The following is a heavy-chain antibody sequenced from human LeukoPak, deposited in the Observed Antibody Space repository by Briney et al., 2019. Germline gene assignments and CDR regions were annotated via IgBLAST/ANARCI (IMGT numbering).Heavy chain of an antibody. V-gene: IGHV3-53*01. CDR1: GFTVSSNY. J-gene: IGHJ4*02. D-gene: IGHD6-13*01. Sequence: GGSLRLSCAASGFTVSSNYMSWVRHAPGKGLGWVSVIYSGGSTFYADSVKGRFTISRDNSKNTLYLQMDILRAEDTAVYFCARSAARYYFDCWGQGTLVTVSS. CDR3: ARSAARYYFDC. CDR2: IYSGGST.